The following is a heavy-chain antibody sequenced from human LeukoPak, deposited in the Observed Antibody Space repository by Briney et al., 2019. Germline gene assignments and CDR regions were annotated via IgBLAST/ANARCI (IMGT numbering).Heavy chain of an antibody. CDR3: TKDKGIINGFYYFDS. D-gene: IGHD3-10*01. CDR2: ISWNSDNI. J-gene: IGHJ4*02. V-gene: IGHV3-9*01. CDR1: GFTFNEYA. Sequence: PGRSLRLSCAASGFTFNEYAMHWVRQVPGKGLEWVASISWNSDNIAYADSVMGRFTISRDNAKSSLYLQMNSLRPGDTAFYYCTKDKGIINGFYYFDSWGQGTLVAVSS.